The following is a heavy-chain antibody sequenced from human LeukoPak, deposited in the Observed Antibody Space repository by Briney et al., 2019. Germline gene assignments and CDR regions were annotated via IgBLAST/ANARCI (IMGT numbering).Heavy chain of an antibody. CDR2: IIPIFGTA. Sequence: ASVKVSFKASGGTFSSYAISWVRQAPGQGLEWMGGIIPIFGTANYAQKFQGRVTITADESTSTAYMELSSLRSEDTAVYYCAREVYSGGSSGDAFDIWGQGTMVTVSS. CDR1: GGTFSSYA. CDR3: AREVYSGGSSGDAFDI. J-gene: IGHJ3*02. D-gene: IGHD2-15*01. V-gene: IGHV1-69*01.